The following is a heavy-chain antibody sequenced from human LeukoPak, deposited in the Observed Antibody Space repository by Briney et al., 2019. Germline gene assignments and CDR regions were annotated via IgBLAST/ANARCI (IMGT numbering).Heavy chain of an antibody. CDR3: ARVRNGYFDY. D-gene: IGHD2-21*01. J-gene: IGHJ4*02. CDR1: GGSISSYY. V-gene: IGHV4-59*08. CDR2: IYYSGST. Sequence: PSETLSLTCTVSGGSISSYYWSWIRQPPGKGLEWIGYIYYSGSTNYNPFLKSRVTISVDTSKNQFSLKLSSVTAADTAVYYCARVRNGYFDYWGQGTLVTVSS.